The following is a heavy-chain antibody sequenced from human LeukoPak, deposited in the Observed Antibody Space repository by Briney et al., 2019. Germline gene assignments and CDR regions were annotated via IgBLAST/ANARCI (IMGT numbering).Heavy chain of an antibody. V-gene: IGHV3-23*01. Sequence: GGSLRLSCAASGFTFSSYAMSWVRQAPGKGLEWVSAISGSGGSTYYADSVKGRFTISRDNSKHTLYLQMNSLRAEDTAVYYCAKDVYSSSWYPPRHFDYWGQGTLVTVSS. D-gene: IGHD6-13*01. CDR1: GFTFSSYA. CDR3: AKDVYSSSWYPPRHFDY. CDR2: ISGSGGST. J-gene: IGHJ4*02.